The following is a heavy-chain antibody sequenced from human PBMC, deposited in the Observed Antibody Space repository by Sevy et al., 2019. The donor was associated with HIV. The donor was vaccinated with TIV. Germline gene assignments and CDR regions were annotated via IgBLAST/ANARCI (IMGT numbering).Heavy chain of an antibody. Sequence: ASVKVSCKASGGTFSSYFISWVRQAPGQGLEWMGGIIPIFGTANYAPKFQGRVTIAADESTSTAYMELSSLRSEDTAVYYCARAAYCGGDCYYSFDYWGQGTLVTVSS. V-gene: IGHV1-69*13. CDR2: IIPIFGTA. D-gene: IGHD2-21*02. CDR3: ARAAYCGGDCYYSFDY. CDR1: GGTFSSYF. J-gene: IGHJ4*02.